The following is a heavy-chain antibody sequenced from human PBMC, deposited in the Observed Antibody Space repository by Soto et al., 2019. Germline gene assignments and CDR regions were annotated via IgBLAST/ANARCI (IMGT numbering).Heavy chain of an antibody. V-gene: IGHV3-21*06. CDR2: ISSSRSYI. CDR3: ATVVGAPTFDY. Sequence: PGGSLRLSCAASGSTFSGYSMNWVRQAPGRGLEWVSSISSSRSYIYYADSVRGRFTISRDNAKSSLYLQMNSLRAEDTAVYYCATVVGAPTFDYWGQGTLVTVSS. D-gene: IGHD1-26*01. J-gene: IGHJ4*02. CDR1: GSTFSGYS.